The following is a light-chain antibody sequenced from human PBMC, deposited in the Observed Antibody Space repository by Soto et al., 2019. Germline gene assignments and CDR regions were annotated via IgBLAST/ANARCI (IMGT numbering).Light chain of an antibody. CDR1: SSDVGGYDY. Sequence: QSVLTQPASVSGSPGQSITFSCTGTSSDVGGYDYVSWYQKHPGKAPKLMIYEVTNRPSGVSNRFSGSKSGNTASLPISGLQAEDEADYYCSSYTTSGTVVFGGGTKLTVL. CDR3: SSYTTSGTVV. J-gene: IGLJ2*01. CDR2: EVT. V-gene: IGLV2-14*01.